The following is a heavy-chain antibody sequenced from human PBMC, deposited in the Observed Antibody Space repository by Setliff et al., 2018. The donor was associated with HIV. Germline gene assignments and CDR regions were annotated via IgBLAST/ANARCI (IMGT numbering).Heavy chain of an antibody. D-gene: IGHD6-19*01. V-gene: IGHV3-30*02. J-gene: IGHJ4*02. CDR3: AKDYSSGWFDY. CDR2: IRYDGNNK. Sequence: GGSLRLSCAASGFTFSSYGMHWVRQAPGKGLEWVAFIRYDGNNKYYADSVKGRFTISRENSKNTLFLEMNSLRAEDTAVYYCAKDYSSGWFDYWGQGTLVTVSS. CDR1: GFTFSSYG.